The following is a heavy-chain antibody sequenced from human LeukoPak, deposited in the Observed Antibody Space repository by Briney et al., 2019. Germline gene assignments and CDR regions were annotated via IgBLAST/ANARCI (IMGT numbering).Heavy chain of an antibody. V-gene: IGHV1-69*13. CDR3: ARDILRFLEWRPDWFDP. D-gene: IGHD3-3*01. Sequence: ASVKVSCKASGYTFTSYAISWVRQAPGQGLEWMGGIIPIFGTANYAQKFQGRVTITADESTSTAYMELSSLRSEDTAVYYCARDILRFLEWRPDWFDPWGQGTLVTVSS. CDR2: IIPIFGTA. CDR1: GYTFTSYA. J-gene: IGHJ5*02.